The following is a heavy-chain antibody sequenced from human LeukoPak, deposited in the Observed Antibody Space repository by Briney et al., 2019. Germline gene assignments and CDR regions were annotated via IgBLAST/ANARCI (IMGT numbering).Heavy chain of an antibody. J-gene: IGHJ3*02. CDR3: SRVSTSGSYGRFDALHI. CDR2: IRSKGYGGTT. Sequence: GGSLRLSCAASGFTFSRHWMYWVRQAPGKGLEWVGFIRSKGYGGTTEYAASVKGRVIISRDDSESIAYLQMNSLKIEDTAMYYCSRVSTSGSYGRFDALHIWSQGTMVTVSS. CDR1: GFTFSRHW. D-gene: IGHD6-19*01. V-gene: IGHV3-49*04.